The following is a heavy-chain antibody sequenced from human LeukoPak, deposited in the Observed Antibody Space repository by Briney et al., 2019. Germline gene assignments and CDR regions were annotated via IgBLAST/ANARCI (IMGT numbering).Heavy chain of an antibody. Sequence: SETLSLTCAVSGGSINSGGYSWSWIRQPPGKGLEWIGYIYHSGSTYYNPSLKSRVTISVDRSKNQFSLRLSSVTAADTAVYYCARHNRWRTTGTVTNDYWGQGTLVTVSS. CDR2: IYHSGST. CDR1: GGSINSGGYS. CDR3: ARHNRWRTTGTVTNDY. J-gene: IGHJ4*02. D-gene: IGHD1-1*01. V-gene: IGHV4-30-2*01.